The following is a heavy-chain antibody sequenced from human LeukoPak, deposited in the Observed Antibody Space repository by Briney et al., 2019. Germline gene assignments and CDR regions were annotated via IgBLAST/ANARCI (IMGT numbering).Heavy chain of an antibody. CDR2: IYSGGST. Sequence: GGSLRLSCAASGFTVSSNYMSWVRQAPGKGLEWVSVIYSGGSTYYADSVKGRFTISRDNSKNTLYLQMNSLRAEDTAVYYCARDLGGRNYFDYWGQGTLVTVPS. CDR3: ARDLGGRNYFDY. D-gene: IGHD2-15*01. V-gene: IGHV3-53*01. CDR1: GFTVSSNY. J-gene: IGHJ4*02.